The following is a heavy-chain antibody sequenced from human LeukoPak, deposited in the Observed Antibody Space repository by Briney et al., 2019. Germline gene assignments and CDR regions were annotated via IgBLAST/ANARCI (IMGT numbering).Heavy chain of an antibody. Sequence: ASVKVSCKASGYTFTSYGISWVRQAPGQGLEWMGWINPNSGGTNYAQKFQGWVTMTRDTSISTAYMELSRLRSDDTAVYYCARDGGRDGYIYNWFDPWGQGTLVTVSS. CDR1: GYTFTSYG. V-gene: IGHV1-2*04. CDR3: ARDGGRDGYIYNWFDP. J-gene: IGHJ5*02. D-gene: IGHD5-24*01. CDR2: INPNSGGT.